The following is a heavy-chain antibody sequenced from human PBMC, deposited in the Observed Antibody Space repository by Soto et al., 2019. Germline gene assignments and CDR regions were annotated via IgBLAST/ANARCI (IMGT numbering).Heavy chain of an antibody. CDR3: AKGQRYCSGGSCVEIDY. CDR1: GFTFSSYG. D-gene: IGHD2-15*01. J-gene: IGHJ4*02. CDR2: ISYDGSNK. Sequence: PGGSLRLSCAASGFTFSSYGMHWVRQAPGKGLEWVAVISYDGSNKYYADSVKGRFTISRDNSKNTLYLQMNSLRAEDTAVYYCAKGQRYCSGGSCVEIDYWGQGTLVTVS. V-gene: IGHV3-30*18.